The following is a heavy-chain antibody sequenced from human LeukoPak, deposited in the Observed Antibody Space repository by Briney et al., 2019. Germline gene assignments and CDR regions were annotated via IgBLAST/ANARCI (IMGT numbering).Heavy chain of an antibody. CDR2: INHSGST. D-gene: IGHD6-13*01. Sequence: SETLSLTCAVYGGSFSGYYWSWIRQPPGKGLEWIREINHSGSTNYNPSLKSRVTISVDTSKNQFSLKLSSVTAADTAVYYCARVLAAAGTSYYFDYWGQGTLVTVSS. CDR3: ARVLAAAGTSYYFDY. CDR1: GGSFSGYY. V-gene: IGHV4-34*01. J-gene: IGHJ4*02.